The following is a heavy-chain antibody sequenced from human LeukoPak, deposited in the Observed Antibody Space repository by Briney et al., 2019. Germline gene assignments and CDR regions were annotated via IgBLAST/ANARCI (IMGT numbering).Heavy chain of an antibody. CDR1: GFTFSSYS. J-gene: IGHJ4*02. CDR3: ARDGRLLWFGELSPFDY. CDR2: ISSSSSTI. D-gene: IGHD3-10*01. V-gene: IGHV3-48*04. Sequence: GGSLRLSCAASGFTFSSYSMNWVRQAPGKGLEWVSSISSSSSTIYYADSVKGRFTISRDNAKNSLYLQMNSLRAEDTAVYYCARDGRLLWFGELSPFDYWGQGTLVTVSS.